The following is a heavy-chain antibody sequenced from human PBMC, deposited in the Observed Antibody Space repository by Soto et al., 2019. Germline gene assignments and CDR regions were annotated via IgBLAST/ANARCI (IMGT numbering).Heavy chain of an antibody. CDR2: ISYDGSNK. CDR3: AKSEGQWLLHFVDY. D-gene: IGHD6-19*01. J-gene: IGHJ4*02. V-gene: IGHV3-30*18. CDR1: GFTFSSYG. Sequence: QVQLVESGGGVVQPERSLRLSCAASGFTFSSYGMHWVRQAPGKGLEWVAVISYDGSNKYYADSVKGRFTISRDNSKNTLYLQMNSLRAEDTAVYYCAKSEGQWLLHFVDYWGQGTLVTVSS.